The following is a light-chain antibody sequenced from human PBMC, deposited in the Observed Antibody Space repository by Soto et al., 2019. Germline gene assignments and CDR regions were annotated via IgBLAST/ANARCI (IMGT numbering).Light chain of an antibody. CDR1: QSVSNNY. CDR2: GAY. V-gene: IGKV3-20*01. CDR3: HQYGSSGT. Sequence: EIVLTQSPGTLSLSPGERATLSCRASQSVSNNYLAWYQQKPGQAPRLLIYGAYNRATGIPDRFSGSGSGKDFTRTSSRLEPEDFAVYYWHQYGSSGTFGQGIKVEIK. J-gene: IGKJ1*01.